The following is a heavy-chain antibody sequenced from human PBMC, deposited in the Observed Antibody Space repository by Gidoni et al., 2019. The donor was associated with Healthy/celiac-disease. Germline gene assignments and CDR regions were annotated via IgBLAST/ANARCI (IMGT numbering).Heavy chain of an antibody. Sequence: EVQLVESGGGLVQPGGSLRLSCAASGFTFSSYWMHWVRQAPGKGLVWVSRINSDGSSTSYADSVKGRFTISRDNAKNTLYLQMNSLRAEDTAVYYCARSTYYDFWSGSYYYYYGMDVWGQGTTVTVSS. CDR2: INSDGSST. J-gene: IGHJ6*02. D-gene: IGHD3-3*01. CDR3: ARSTYYDFWSGSYYYYYGMDV. V-gene: IGHV3-74*01. CDR1: GFTFSSYW.